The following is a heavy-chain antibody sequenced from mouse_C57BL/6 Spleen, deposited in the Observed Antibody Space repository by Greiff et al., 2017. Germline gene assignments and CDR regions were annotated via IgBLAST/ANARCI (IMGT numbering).Heavy chain of an antibody. D-gene: IGHD4-1*01. CDR1: GFTFSSYA. CDR2: ISDGGSYT. CDR3: ARELGFSYWYFDV. Sequence: EVQGVESGGGLVKPGGSLKLSCAASGFTFSSYAMSWVRQTPEKRLEWVATISDGGSYTYYPDNVKGRFTISRDNAKNNLYLQMSHLKSEDTAMYYCARELGFSYWYFDVWGTGTTVTVSS. J-gene: IGHJ1*03. V-gene: IGHV5-4*01.